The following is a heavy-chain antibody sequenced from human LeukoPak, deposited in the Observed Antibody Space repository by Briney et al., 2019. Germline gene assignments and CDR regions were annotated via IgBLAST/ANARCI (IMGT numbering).Heavy chain of an antibody. CDR3: TKDIGTGGSATVTTFLPYGMDV. V-gene: IGHV3-9*01. CDR2: ISWNYGNI. Sequence: GGSLRLSCAASGFTFDDYAMHWVRHAPGKGLEWVSGISWNYGNIAYADSVKGRFTISRDNAKNFLYSEMNSLRTEDTALYYCTKDIGTGGSATVTTFLPYGMDVWGQGTTVTVSS. CDR1: GFTFDDYA. J-gene: IGHJ6*02. D-gene: IGHD4-17*01.